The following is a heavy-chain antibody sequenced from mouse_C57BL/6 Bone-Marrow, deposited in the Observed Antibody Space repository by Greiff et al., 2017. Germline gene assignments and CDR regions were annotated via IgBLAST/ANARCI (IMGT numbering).Heavy chain of an antibody. CDR2: ISSGSSTI. Sequence: EVQVVESGGGLVKPGGSLKLSCAASGFTFSDYGMHWVRQAPEKGLEWVAYISSGSSTIYYADTVKGRFTISRDNAKNTLFLQMTSLGSEDTAMYYCATSQLGYYFDYWGQGTTLTVSS. CDR3: ATSQLGYYFDY. V-gene: IGHV5-17*01. J-gene: IGHJ2*01. CDR1: GFTFSDYG.